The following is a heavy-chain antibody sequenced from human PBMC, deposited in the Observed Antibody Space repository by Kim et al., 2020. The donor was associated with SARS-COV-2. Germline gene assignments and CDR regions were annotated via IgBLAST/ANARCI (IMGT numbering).Heavy chain of an antibody. Sequence: GGSLRLSCTGSGFTFSNYEMDWVRQAPGKGLEWLSYIDSSGSTIQYADSVKGRLTITRDNAKNSLYLQINRLRPEDTGIFYCLTQWLTRRFYFNFWGPG. CDR3: LTQWLTRRFYFNF. J-gene: IGHJ4*02. V-gene: IGHV3-48*03. CDR1: GFTFSNYE. CDR2: IDSSGSTI. D-gene: IGHD6-19*01.